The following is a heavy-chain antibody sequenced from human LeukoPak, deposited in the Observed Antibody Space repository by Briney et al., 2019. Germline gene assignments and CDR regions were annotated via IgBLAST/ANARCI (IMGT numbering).Heavy chain of an antibody. V-gene: IGHV1-46*01. CDR2: INPSGGST. D-gene: IGHD1-26*01. CDR3: ARGAYSGSYSVAFDI. CDR1: GYTFTSYY. Sequence: ASVKVSCKASGYTFTSYYMHWVRQAPGQGLEWMGLINPSGGSTSYAQKFQGRVTMTRDMSTSTVYMELSSLRSEDTAVYYCARGAYSGSYSVAFDIWGQGTMVTVSS. J-gene: IGHJ3*02.